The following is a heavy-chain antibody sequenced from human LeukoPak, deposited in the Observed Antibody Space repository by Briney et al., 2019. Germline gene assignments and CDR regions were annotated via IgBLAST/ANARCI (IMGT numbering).Heavy chain of an antibody. J-gene: IGHJ6*03. D-gene: IGHD3/OR15-3a*01. Sequence: SETLSLTCTVSGGSITGISYYWNWLRQPPGKELEWIGRIYQTGSADYKPSLKSRVTLSVDTTNNQFSLRLSSVTAADTAVYYCARGLDYLDVWGKGVTVSVSS. V-gene: IGHV4-39*01. CDR3: ARGLDYLDV. CDR2: IYQTGSA. CDR1: GGSITGISYY.